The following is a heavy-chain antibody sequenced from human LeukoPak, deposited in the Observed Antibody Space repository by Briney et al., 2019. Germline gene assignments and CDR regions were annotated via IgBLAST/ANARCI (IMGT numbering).Heavy chain of an antibody. V-gene: IGHV3-48*01. J-gene: IGHJ4*02. CDR2: ISSNSSTI. D-gene: IGHD2-2*01. Sequence: GGSLRLSCAASGFTFSSYSMNWVRQAPGKGLEWVSYISSNSSTIYYADSVKGRFTISRDNAKNSLYLQMNSLRAEDTAVYYCARDEEEGVVPAAMDYWGQGTLVTVSS. CDR1: GFTFSSYS. CDR3: ARDEEEGVVPAAMDY.